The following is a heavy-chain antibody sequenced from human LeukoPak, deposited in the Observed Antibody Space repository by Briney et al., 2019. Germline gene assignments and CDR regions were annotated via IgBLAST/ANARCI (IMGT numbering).Heavy chain of an antibody. CDR3: ARGGVGATRAFDI. Sequence: GGSLRLSCAASGFTFSSYAMNWVRQAPGKGLEWVSSISSSSSYIYYADSVKGRFTISRDNDKNSLYLQMNSLRAEDTAVYYCARGGVGATRAFDIWGQGTMVTVSS. CDR1: GFTFSSYA. V-gene: IGHV3-21*01. CDR2: ISSSSSYI. D-gene: IGHD1-26*01. J-gene: IGHJ3*02.